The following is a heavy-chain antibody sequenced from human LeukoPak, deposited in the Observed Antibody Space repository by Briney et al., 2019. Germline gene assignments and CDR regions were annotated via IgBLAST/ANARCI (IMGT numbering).Heavy chain of an antibody. CDR3: VRDGNDAMDY. Sequence: ASVKASRKASGYTFTSYGISWVRQAPGQGLEWLGWINGYNGNTHYAQKIQDRVTLTTDTSTSTAYMEVRSLRSDDTAVYYCVRDGNDAMDYWGQGTLVTVSS. CDR1: GYTFTSYG. D-gene: IGHD4-23*01. V-gene: IGHV1-18*01. CDR2: INGYNGNT. J-gene: IGHJ4*02.